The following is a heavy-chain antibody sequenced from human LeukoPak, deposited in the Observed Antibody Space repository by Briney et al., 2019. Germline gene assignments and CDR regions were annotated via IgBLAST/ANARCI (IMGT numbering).Heavy chain of an antibody. CDR3: ARGIVLTGYASFHY. D-gene: IGHD2-8*02. Sequence: SHTLSLTCAVNGGSFRGYYCTWIRQPPGKCMEWIGAANHRGTTYSPSLKSGITIAVDTSKNQFSLKLNSVTAADTALYFCARGIVLTGYASFHYWGQGTPVTVSS. CDR1: GGSFRGYY. J-gene: IGHJ4*02. V-gene: IGHV4-34*01. CDR2: ANHRGT.